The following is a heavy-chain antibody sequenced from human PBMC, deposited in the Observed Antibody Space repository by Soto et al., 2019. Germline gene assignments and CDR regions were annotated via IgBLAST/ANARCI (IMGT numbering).Heavy chain of an antibody. CDR1: GDSINTYY. D-gene: IGHD5-12*01. Sequence: SEMMSLTCTVSGDSINTYYWSWIRQPPGKGLEWIGHIYRSGTTRYNPSVKSRVTISVDTSKNQFSPKLSSVTAADTAVYYCARVQMATIYFDYWGQGILVTVSS. J-gene: IGHJ4*02. CDR3: ARVQMATIYFDY. CDR2: IYRSGTT. V-gene: IGHV4-59*01.